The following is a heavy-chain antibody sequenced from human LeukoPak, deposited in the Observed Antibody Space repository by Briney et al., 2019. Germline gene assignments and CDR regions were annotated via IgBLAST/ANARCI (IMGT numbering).Heavy chain of an antibody. V-gene: IGHV3-11*01. D-gene: IGHD3-10*01. CDR2: ISSSGSTI. Sequence: GGSLRLSCAASGFTFSDYYMSWIRQAPGKGLEWVSYISSSGSTIYYADSVKGRFTISRDNAKNSLYLQMNSLRAEDTALYYCAKDIKQAGYFDYWGQGTLVTVSS. J-gene: IGHJ4*02. CDR1: GFTFSDYY. CDR3: AKDIKQAGYFDY.